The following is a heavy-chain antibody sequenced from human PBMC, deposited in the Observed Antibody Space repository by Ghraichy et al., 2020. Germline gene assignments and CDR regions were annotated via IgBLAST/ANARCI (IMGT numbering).Heavy chain of an antibody. D-gene: IGHD3-3*01. CDR1: GGSISSYY. CDR2: IYYSGST. CDR3: ARLAIFGVVHWYFDL. J-gene: IGHJ2*01. V-gene: IGHV4-59*08. Sequence: SETLSLTCTVSGGSISSYYWSWIRQPPGKGLEWIGYIYYSGSTNYNPSLKSRVTISVDTSKNQFSLKLSSVTAADTAVYYCARLAIFGVVHWYFDLWGRGTLVTVSS.